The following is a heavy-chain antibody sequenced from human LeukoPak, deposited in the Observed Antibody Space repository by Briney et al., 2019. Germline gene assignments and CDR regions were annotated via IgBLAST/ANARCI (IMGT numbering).Heavy chain of an antibody. Sequence: ASVKVSCKASGYTFTSYAMHWVRQAPGQRLEWMGWINAGNGNTKYSQKFQGRVTITRDTSASTAYMELSSLRSEDTAVYYCARSGPIRGVIRLKGMDVWGQGTTVTVSS. V-gene: IGHV1-3*01. CDR2: INAGNGNT. CDR1: GYTFTSYA. D-gene: IGHD3-10*01. J-gene: IGHJ6*02. CDR3: ARSGPIRGVIRLKGMDV.